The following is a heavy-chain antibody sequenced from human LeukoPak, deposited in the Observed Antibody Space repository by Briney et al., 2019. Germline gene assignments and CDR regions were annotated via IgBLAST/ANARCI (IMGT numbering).Heavy chain of an antibody. J-gene: IGHJ4*02. Sequence: GASVKVSCKASGYTFTGYYMHWVRQAPGQGLEWMGWINPNSGGTNYAQKFHGRVTMTRDTSISTAYMELSRLRSDDTAVYYCARDNWNDLHYFDFWGQGTLVTVSS. V-gene: IGHV1-2*02. CDR2: INPNSGGT. CDR1: GYTFTGYY. D-gene: IGHD1-20*01. CDR3: ARDNWNDLHYFDF.